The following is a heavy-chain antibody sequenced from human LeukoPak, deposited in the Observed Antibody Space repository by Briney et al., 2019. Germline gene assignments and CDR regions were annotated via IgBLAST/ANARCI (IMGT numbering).Heavy chain of an antibody. CDR3: ARGLYDGSTSYYNWFDP. D-gene: IGHD3-10*01. Sequence: PSETLSLTCAVYTGSFSGYYWSWIRQPPGKGLEWIGEINHSGSTNYNPSLKSRVTISVDTSKNQFSLKLTSVTAADTAVHYCARGLYDGSTSYYNWFDPWGQGTLVTVSS. CDR1: TGSFSGYY. V-gene: IGHV4-34*01. CDR2: INHSGST. J-gene: IGHJ5*02.